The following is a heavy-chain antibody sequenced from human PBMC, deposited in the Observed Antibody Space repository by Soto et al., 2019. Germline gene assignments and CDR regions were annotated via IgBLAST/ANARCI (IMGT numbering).Heavy chain of an antibody. CDR3: ARGPSGDKVDY. CDR2: IHSGGTT. D-gene: IGHD1-26*01. V-gene: IGHV4-30-4*01. CDR1: GASISNGYYS. Sequence: QVQLQEPGPRLVEPSHTLSLTCTVSGASISNGYYSWSWIRQSPGTGLEWIGHIHSGGTTYSNPSLKSRLTISVDMSKNQFSLKLSSLTAADTAVYYCARGPSGDKVDYWGQGTLVTV. J-gene: IGHJ4*02.